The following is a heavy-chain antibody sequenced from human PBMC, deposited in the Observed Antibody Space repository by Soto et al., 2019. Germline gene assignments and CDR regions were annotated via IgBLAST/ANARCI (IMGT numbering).Heavy chain of an antibody. Sequence: PXETLSLTCSVSGYSISSGYYWGWIRQPPGKGLEWIGSIYHSGSTYYNPSLKSRVTISVDTSKNQFSLKLSSVTAADTAVYYCAGLIRRDAFDIWGQGKMVTVS. V-gene: IGHV4-38-2*01. CDR2: IYHSGST. D-gene: IGHD3-16*01. J-gene: IGHJ3*02. CDR1: GYSISSGYY. CDR3: AGLIRRDAFDI.